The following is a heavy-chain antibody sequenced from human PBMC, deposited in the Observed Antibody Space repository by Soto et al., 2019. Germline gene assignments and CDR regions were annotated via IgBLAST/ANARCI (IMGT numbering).Heavy chain of an antibody. CDR1: GGSISSGDHY. CDR3: ANRVRDDSSGSLNNWFDP. D-gene: IGHD3-22*01. V-gene: IGHV4-30-2*01. J-gene: IGHJ5*02. CDR2: IYHSGST. Sequence: SETLSLTCTVSGGSISSGDHYWSWIRQPPGKGLEWIGYIYHSGSTYYNPSLKSRVTISVDRSKNQFSLKLSPVTAADTAVYYCANRVRDDSSGSLNNWFDPWGQGTLVTVSS.